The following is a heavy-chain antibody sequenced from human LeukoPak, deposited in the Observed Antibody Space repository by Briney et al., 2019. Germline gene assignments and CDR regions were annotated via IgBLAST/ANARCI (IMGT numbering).Heavy chain of an antibody. Sequence: GGSLRLSCTLSGFNVNRNYMGWVRQAPGKGLERVSVIYTGGTVHYADSVKGRFTISRDDSKNTLYLQMSHLRGEDTAVYYCARASTKSPLRFVLLFDHWGQGTLVTVSS. J-gene: IGHJ4*02. V-gene: IGHV3-53*01. D-gene: IGHD3-10*01. CDR1: GFNVNRNY. CDR3: ARASTKSPLRFVLLFDH. CDR2: IYTGGTV.